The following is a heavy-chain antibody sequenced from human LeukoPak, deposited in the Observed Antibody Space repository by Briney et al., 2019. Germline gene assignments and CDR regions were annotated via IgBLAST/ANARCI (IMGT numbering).Heavy chain of an antibody. Sequence: GGSLRLSCAASGFTFSRNWMSWVRQAPGKGLEWVANIKQDGSEKYYVDSVKGRFTISRDNSKNTLYLQMSSLRAEDTAVYYCVGDQVDDTGYLRWGQGTRVTVSA. J-gene: IGHJ4*02. V-gene: IGHV3-7*01. CDR2: IKQDGSEK. CDR1: GFTFSRNW. D-gene: IGHD3-9*01. CDR3: VGDQVDDTGYLR.